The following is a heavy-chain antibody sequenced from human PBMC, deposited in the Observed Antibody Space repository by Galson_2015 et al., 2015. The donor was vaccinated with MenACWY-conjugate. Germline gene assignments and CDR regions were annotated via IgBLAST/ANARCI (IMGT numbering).Heavy chain of an antibody. D-gene: IGHD4-17*01. CDR3: ARDFGYGGYDY. J-gene: IGHJ4*02. CDR1: GSTFRDLW. Sequence: SLRLSCAVSGSTFRDLWMTWVRLAPGKGPEWVADISPDGSGENYLDSVRGRLTISRDNAKNLLFLHINNVRAEDTAVYYCARDFGYGGYDYWGQGTLVTVSS. V-gene: IGHV3-7*03. CDR2: ISPDGSGE.